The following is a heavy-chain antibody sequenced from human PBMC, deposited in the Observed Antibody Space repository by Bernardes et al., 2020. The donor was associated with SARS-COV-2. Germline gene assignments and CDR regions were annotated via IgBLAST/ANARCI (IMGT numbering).Heavy chain of an antibody. V-gene: IGHV4-34*01. CDR2: ITHSGST. CDR1: GGPFSGYY. Sequence: SETLSLTCAVYGGPFSGYYWSWIRQPPGKGLEWIGEITHSGSTNYNPSLKSRVTISAVASKNQFSLKLSSVTAADTAVYYCASSTLGGRLGDYWGQGTLVTVSS. CDR3: ASSTLGGRLGDY. D-gene: IGHD3-16*01. J-gene: IGHJ4*02.